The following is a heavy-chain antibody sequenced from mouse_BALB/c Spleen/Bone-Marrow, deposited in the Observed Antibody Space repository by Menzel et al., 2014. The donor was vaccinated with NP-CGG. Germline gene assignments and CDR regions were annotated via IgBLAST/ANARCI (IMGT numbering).Heavy chain of an antibody. CDR3: ARGGDSLLRLRSMDY. CDR2: ISNGGGST. Sequence: EVHLVESGGGLVQPGGSLKLSCATSGFTFSDYYMYWVRQTPEKRLGWVAYISNGGGSTYYPDTVKGRFTISRDNAKNTLYLQMSRLKSEDTAMYYCARGGDSLLRLRSMDYWGQGTSVAVSS. J-gene: IGHJ4*01. V-gene: IGHV5-12*02. CDR1: GFTFSDYY. D-gene: IGHD1-2*01.